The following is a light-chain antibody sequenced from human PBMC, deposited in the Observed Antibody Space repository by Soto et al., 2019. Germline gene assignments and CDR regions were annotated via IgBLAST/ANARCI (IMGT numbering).Light chain of an antibody. J-gene: IGLJ2*01. CDR1: ASNLGGNP. V-gene: IGLV1-44*01. CDR2: TNH. Sequence: QSVLTQPPSVSGTPGQKVSISCSGSASNLGGNPVNWYQHLPGAAPKLLIYTNHQRPSGVPDRFSGSKSGTSASLAISGLRSEDEANLYCAAWDDSLNAVVFGGGTKVTVL. CDR3: AAWDDSLNAVV.